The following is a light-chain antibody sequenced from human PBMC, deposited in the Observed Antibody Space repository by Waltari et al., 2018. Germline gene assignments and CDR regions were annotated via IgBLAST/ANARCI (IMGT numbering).Light chain of an antibody. Sequence: DIQTTQSPSTLSASVGCRVTITCRASENVSKWLAWYQQKPGKAPKLLVYKASTLRSGVPSRFSGSGSGTEFSLTISSLQPDDFATYYCQQSYTYSYTFGQGTKLEIK. CDR3: QQSYTYSYT. V-gene: IGKV1-5*03. CDR2: KAS. J-gene: IGKJ2*01. CDR1: ENVSKW.